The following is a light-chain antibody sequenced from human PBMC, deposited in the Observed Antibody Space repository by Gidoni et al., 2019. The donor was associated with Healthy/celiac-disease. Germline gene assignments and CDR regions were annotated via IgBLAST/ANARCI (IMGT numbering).Light chain of an antibody. J-gene: IGKJ1*01. CDR1: QSVSSN. Sequence: EIVMTQSPATLSVSPGERATLSCRASQSVSSNLACYQQKPGQAPRLLIYGASTRATGIPARFSGSGSGTEFTLTISSLQSEDFAVYYCQQYNNWPPWTFXQXTKVEIK. V-gene: IGKV3-15*01. CDR3: QQYNNWPPWT. CDR2: GAS.